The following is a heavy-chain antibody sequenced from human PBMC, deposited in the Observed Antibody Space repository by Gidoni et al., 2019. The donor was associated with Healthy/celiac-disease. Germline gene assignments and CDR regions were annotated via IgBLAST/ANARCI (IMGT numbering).Heavy chain of an antibody. J-gene: IGHJ3*02. CDR1: GFTFSSYW. CDR3: ARGITYYYDSSGYSDAFDI. Sequence: EVQLVESGGGLVQPGGSLRLSCAASGFTFSSYWMHWVRQAPGKGLVWVSRINSDGSSTSYADSVKGRFTISRDNAKNTLYLQMNSLRAEDTAVYYCARGITYYYDSSGYSDAFDIWGQGTMVTVSS. V-gene: IGHV3-74*01. CDR2: INSDGSST. D-gene: IGHD3-22*01.